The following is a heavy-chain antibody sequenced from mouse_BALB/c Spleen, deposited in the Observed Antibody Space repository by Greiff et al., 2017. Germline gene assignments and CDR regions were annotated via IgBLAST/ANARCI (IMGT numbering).Heavy chain of an antibody. CDR3: ARKGPSRLDY. V-gene: IGHV14-3*02. Sequence: VQLKQSGAELVKPGASVKLTCTASGFNIKDTYMHWVKQRPEQGLEWIGRIDPANGNTKYDPKFQGKATITADTSSNTAYLQLSSLTSEDTAVYYCARKGPSRLDYWGQGTTLTVSS. CDR2: IDPANGNT. CDR1: GFNIKDTY. J-gene: IGHJ2*01.